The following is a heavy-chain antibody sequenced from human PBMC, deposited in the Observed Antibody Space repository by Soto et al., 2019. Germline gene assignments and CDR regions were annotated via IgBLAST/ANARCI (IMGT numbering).Heavy chain of an antibody. CDR3: AGGNALDV. Sequence: EVQLVESGGGLVQPGGSLRLSCAASRFTFSTYWMTWVRQAPGKGLEWVANINQDGSEKYYMDSVKGRSTISRDNAKNSLYLQMTSLRAEDTAVYHCAGGNALDVWGQGTTVTVSS. CDR1: RFTFSTYW. V-gene: IGHV3-7*01. J-gene: IGHJ6*02. CDR2: INQDGSEK.